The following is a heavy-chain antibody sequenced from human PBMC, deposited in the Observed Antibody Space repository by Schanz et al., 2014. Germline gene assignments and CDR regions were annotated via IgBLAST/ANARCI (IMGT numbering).Heavy chain of an antibody. D-gene: IGHD3-10*01. V-gene: IGHV3-74*01. J-gene: IGHJ4*02. CDR1: GFTFSDSW. CDR3: AKEEMGIGAHELDY. Sequence: MHLAESGGGVVQPGRSLRLSCAASGAASGFTFSDSWMHWVRQAPGKGLVWVSRTSNDGSFTTFADSVKGRFTISRDNAKNTLYLQMNSLRAEDTAIYYCAKEEMGIGAHELDYWGQGTLVTVSS. CDR2: TSNDGSFT.